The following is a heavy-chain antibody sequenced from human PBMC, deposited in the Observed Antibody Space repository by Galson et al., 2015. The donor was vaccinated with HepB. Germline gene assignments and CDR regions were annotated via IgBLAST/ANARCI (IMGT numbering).Heavy chain of an antibody. V-gene: IGHV3-23*01. Sequence: SLRLSCAASGFIFTRYAISWVRQAPGKGLEWVSSIGGSGGSTYYADSVKGRFPFSRDNSKNTVYLQVDSLRVEDTAVYYCAKVAILGVTPHYFDYWGQGTGVTVSS. D-gene: IGHD2-21*02. CDR3: AKVAILGVTPHYFDY. J-gene: IGHJ4*02. CDR1: GFIFTRYA. CDR2: IGGSGGST.